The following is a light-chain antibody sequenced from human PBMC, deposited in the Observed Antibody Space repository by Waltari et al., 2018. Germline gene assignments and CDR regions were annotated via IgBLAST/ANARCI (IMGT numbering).Light chain of an antibody. CDR3: QQGNDFPLT. V-gene: IGKV1-12*01. CDR2: DAS. Sequence: DIQMTQSPSSVSASVGDRVTITCRASQDISRWFAWYQQKAGKAPKFLIYDASTLQSGVPSRFSGSGSGTDFTLTISSLQPEDFATYYCQQGNDFPLTFGGGTKVEI. J-gene: IGKJ4*01. CDR1: QDISRW.